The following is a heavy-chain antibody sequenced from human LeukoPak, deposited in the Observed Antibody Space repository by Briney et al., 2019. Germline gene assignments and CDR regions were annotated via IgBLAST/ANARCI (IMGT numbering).Heavy chain of an antibody. CDR3: ARTGDGSGNPSTWGDY. V-gene: IGHV3-11*01. CDR1: GFTFSDYY. Sequence: AGSLRLSCAASGFTFSDYYMSWIRQAPGKGLEWVSYISSSGSTIYYADSVKGRFTISRDNAKNSLYLQMNSLRAEDTAVYYCARTGDGSGNPSTWGDYWGQGTLVTVSS. CDR2: ISSSGSTI. J-gene: IGHJ4*02. D-gene: IGHD3-10*01.